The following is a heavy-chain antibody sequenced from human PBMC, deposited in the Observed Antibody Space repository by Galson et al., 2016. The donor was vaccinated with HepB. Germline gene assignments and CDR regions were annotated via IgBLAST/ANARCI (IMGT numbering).Heavy chain of an antibody. Sequence: SLRLSCAASGFTSSSYWMNWFRQAPGKETAWVARINGDGSSTTYADSVKGRFTISRDNAKNTLYLQMNSLRGEDTSVYYCARSDTAMVADLDSWGQGTQVIVSS. V-gene: IGHV3-74*01. CDR1: GFTSSSYW. D-gene: IGHD5-18*01. J-gene: IGHJ4*02. CDR3: ARSDTAMVADLDS. CDR2: INGDGSST.